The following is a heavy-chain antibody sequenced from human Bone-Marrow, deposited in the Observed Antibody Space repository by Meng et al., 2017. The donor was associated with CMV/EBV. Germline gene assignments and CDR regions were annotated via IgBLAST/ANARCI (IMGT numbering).Heavy chain of an antibody. Sequence: ASVKVSWKVSGYTLTELSMHWVRQAPGKGLEWMGGFDPEDGETIYAQKFQGRVTMTEDTSTDTAYMELSSLRSEDTAVYYCATTASLTIFGVVMILGGPYGMDVWGQGTTVTVSS. V-gene: IGHV1-24*01. J-gene: IGHJ6*02. CDR2: FDPEDGET. D-gene: IGHD3-3*01. CDR3: ATTASLTIFGVVMILGGPYGMDV. CDR1: GYTLTELS.